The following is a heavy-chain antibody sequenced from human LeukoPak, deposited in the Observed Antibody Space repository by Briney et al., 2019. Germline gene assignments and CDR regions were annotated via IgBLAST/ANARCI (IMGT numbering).Heavy chain of an antibody. CDR3: ARGPSPRVAARLDYFDY. D-gene: IGHD6-6*01. J-gene: IGHJ4*02. Sequence: ASVKVSCKASGYTFTNYYLHWVRQAPGQGLEWMGVINPSGGTTGYPQKLQGRVTMTTDTSTSTAYMELRSLRSDDTAVYYCARGPSPRVAARLDYFDYWGQGTLVTVSS. CDR1: GYTFTNYY. CDR2: INPSGGTT. V-gene: IGHV1-46*01.